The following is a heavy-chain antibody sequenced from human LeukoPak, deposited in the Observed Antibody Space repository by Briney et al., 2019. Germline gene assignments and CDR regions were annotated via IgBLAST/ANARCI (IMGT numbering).Heavy chain of an antibody. Sequence: SETLSPTCAVYGGSFSGYYWTWIRQSPGKGLEWIGEINPSGSSYYNPSLKSRLTISRDTSKNQLSLRLSSVTAADTAVYYCARGRQEISMILVVMAGVSYYLDVWGKGTTVTVS. D-gene: IGHD3-22*01. V-gene: IGHV4-34*01. CDR2: INPSGSS. CDR3: ARGRQEISMILVVMAGVSYYLDV. CDR1: GGSFSGYY. J-gene: IGHJ6*03.